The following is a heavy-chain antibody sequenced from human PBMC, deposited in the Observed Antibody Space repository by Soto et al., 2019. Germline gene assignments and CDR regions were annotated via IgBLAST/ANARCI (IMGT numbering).Heavy chain of an antibody. D-gene: IGHD4-17*01. CDR2: ISGYGGST. V-gene: IGHV3-23*01. CDR1: GFTFDAHP. J-gene: IGHJ4*02. Sequence: EVQLLESGGGLVQPGGSVTVSCVASGFTFDAHPMSWVRLAPGKGLEWVSTISGYGGSTFYPDSLKGRFVISRDNSKNTLYLQINTLRSEDTAIYFCAKQRTTVTTSFDYWGRGTLVTVSS. CDR3: AKQRTTVTTSFDY.